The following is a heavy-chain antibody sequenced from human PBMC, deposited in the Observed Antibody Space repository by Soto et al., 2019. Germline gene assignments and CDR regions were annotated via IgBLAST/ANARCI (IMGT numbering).Heavy chain of an antibody. J-gene: IGHJ4*02. CDR2: ISHLEST. CDR3: ARCGGYESFDY. Sequence: SETLSLTCTVSGASISYGCFSWSWIRQSPGKGLEWIGYISHLESTYFHPSFKSRLTMSIDRTRNQFSLKLTSFTSADMAVYYCARCGGYESFDYSGQGVLVTVCS. CDR1: GASISYGCFS. D-gene: IGHD5-12*01. V-gene: IGHV4-30-2*06.